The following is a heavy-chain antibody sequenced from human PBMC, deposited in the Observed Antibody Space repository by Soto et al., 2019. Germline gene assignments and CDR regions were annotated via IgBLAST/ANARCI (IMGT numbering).Heavy chain of an antibody. J-gene: IGHJ4*02. D-gene: IGHD1-20*01. CDR2: IKSKPDGGTA. CDR1: GFTFSYAW. V-gene: IGHV3-15*01. CDR3: ATSEGNWNDLVEFFY. Sequence: KPGGSLRLSCAASGFTFSYAWMSWVRQAPGKGLEWVGRIKSKPDGGTADYAAPVKGRFSISRDESKDTLHLQMSSLKTEDTAVYYCATSEGNWNDLVEFFYWGQGTLVTVSS.